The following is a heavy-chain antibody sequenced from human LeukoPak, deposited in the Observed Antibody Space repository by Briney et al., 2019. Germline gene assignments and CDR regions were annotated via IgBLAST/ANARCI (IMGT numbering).Heavy chain of an antibody. D-gene: IGHD4-23*01. V-gene: IGHV3-23*01. CDR3: ARRAGGYSHPYDY. Sequence: GGTLRLSCAASGFTFSSYGMSWVRQAPGKGLEWVSAISGSGGSTYYADSVKGRFTISRDNSKNTLYLQMNSLRAEGTAVYYCARRAGGYSHPYDYWGQGILVTVSS. J-gene: IGHJ4*02. CDR1: GFTFSSYG. CDR2: ISGSGGST.